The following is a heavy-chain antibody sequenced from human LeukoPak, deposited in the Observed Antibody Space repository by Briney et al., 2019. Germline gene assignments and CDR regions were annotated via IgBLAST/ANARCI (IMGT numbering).Heavy chain of an antibody. Sequence: PGGSLRLSCAASGFTFSDYVMHWVRQPPGKGLEYVSAISSNGGSTYYANSVKGRFTISRDNSKNTLYLQMGSLRAEDMAVYYCARDNLRSRWLQPGDYWGQGTLVTVSS. D-gene: IGHD5-24*01. CDR2: ISSNGGST. CDR1: GFTFSDYV. CDR3: ARDNLRSRWLQPGDY. V-gene: IGHV3-64*01. J-gene: IGHJ4*02.